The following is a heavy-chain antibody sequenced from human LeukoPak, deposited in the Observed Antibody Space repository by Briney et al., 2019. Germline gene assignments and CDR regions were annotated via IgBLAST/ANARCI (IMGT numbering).Heavy chain of an antibody. CDR1: GFPFTTYN. V-gene: IGHV3-48*01. D-gene: IGHD3-16*01. CDR2: IDSSSSTI. CDR3: VRDRGITFYFDY. Sequence: GGSLRLSCAVSGFPFTTYNMNWVRQAPGKGLEWVSYIDSSSSTIYYADSVKGRFTVSRDNAKNSLDLQMNSLRSEDTAVYYCVRDRGITFYFDYWGQGTLVTVSS. J-gene: IGHJ4*02.